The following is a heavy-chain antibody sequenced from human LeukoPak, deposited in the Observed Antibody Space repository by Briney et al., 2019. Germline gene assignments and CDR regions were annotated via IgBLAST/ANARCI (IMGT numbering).Heavy chain of an antibody. CDR1: GFTFSSYS. Sequence: GGSLRLSCAASGFTFSSYSMNWVRQAPGKGLEWVSSISSSSSYIYYADSVEGRFTISRDNAKNSLYLQMNSLRAEDTAVYYCARDLGGVESEGGWAFDIWGQGTMVTVSS. J-gene: IGHJ3*02. D-gene: IGHD2-8*02. CDR2: ISSSSSYI. CDR3: ARDLGGVESEGGWAFDI. V-gene: IGHV3-21*01.